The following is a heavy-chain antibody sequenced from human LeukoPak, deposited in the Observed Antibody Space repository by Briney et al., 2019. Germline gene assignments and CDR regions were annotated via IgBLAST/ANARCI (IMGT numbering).Heavy chain of an antibody. V-gene: IGHV1-2*02. CDR3: ARGGLDIVVVPAAMGVEYFQH. CDR2: INPNSGGT. Sequence: GASVKVSCKASGYTFTGYYMHWVRQAPGQGLEWMGWINPNSGGTNYAQKFQGRVTMTRDTSVSTAYMELSRLRSDDTAVYYCARGGLDIVVVPAAMGVEYFQHWGQGTLVTVSS. CDR1: GYTFTGYY. J-gene: IGHJ1*01. D-gene: IGHD2-2*03.